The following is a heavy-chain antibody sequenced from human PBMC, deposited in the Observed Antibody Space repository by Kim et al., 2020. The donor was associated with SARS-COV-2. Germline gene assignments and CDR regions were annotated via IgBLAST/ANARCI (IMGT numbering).Heavy chain of an antibody. D-gene: IGHD1-7*01. CDR2: RTK. V-gene: IGHV3-74*01. J-gene: IGHJ5*01. CDR3: TTAGNFRFDS. Sequence: RTKDYPDSVKGRFTIARDNAKSTLFLQMHGLRAEDTAVYYCTTAGNFRFDSWGQGTLVTVSS.